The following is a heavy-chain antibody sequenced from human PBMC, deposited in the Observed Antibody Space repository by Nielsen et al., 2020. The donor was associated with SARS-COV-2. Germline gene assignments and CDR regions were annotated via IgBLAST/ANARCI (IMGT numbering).Heavy chain of an antibody. D-gene: IGHD4-17*01. CDR1: GYTFTSYG. CDR3: ARGEYDYGDYRGLFYYYYGMDV. Sequence: ASVKVSCKASGYTFTSYGISWVRQAPGQGLEWMGWISAYNGNTNYAQKLQCRVTMTTDTSTSTAYMELRSLRSDDTAVYYCARGEYDYGDYRGLFYYYYGMDVWGQGTTVTVSS. CDR2: ISAYNGNT. V-gene: IGHV1-18*01. J-gene: IGHJ6*02.